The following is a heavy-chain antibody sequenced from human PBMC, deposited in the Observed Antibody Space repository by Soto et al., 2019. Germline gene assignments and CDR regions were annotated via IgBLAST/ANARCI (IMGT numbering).Heavy chain of an antibody. V-gene: IGHV3-30-3*01. CDR1: GFTFSSYA. J-gene: IGHJ4*02. Sequence: QVQLVESGGGVVQPGRSLRLSCAASGFTFSSYAMHWVRQAPGKGLEWVAVISYDGSNKYYADSVKGRSTISRDNSKNTLYLQMNSLRAEDTAVYYCARDQRYSYGFGWYFDYWGQGTLVTVSS. D-gene: IGHD5-18*01. CDR3: ARDQRYSYGFGWYFDY. CDR2: ISYDGSNK.